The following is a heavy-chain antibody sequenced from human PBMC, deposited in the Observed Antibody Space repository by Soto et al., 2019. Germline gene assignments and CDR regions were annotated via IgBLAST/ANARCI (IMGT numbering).Heavy chain of an antibody. Sequence: QVQLVQSGAEVKKPGASVKVSCKASGYTFTSYGISWVRQAPGQGLEWMGWISAYNGKTNYAQKLQGRVTMTTDTSTSTAYMQMRSLRSDDTAVYYCARSTYYYGSGSSNDAFDIWGQGTMVTVSS. D-gene: IGHD3-10*01. CDR2: ISAYNGKT. CDR1: GYTFTSYG. J-gene: IGHJ3*02. V-gene: IGHV1-18*01. CDR3: ARSTYYYGSGSSNDAFDI.